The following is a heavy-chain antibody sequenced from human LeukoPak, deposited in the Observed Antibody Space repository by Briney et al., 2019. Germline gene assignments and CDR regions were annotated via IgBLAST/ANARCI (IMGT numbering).Heavy chain of an antibody. Sequence: PSETLSLTCTVSGGSISSSTYYWGWVRQPPGKGLEWIGSIFYSGSTYYNPSLKSRVTISVDTSKNQFSLKLSSVTAADTAVYYCARRQGGVHLLLWFGELLRVPNWFDPWGQGTLVTVSS. D-gene: IGHD3-10*01. CDR3: ARRQGGVHLLLWFGELLRVPNWFDP. J-gene: IGHJ5*02. CDR1: GGSISSSTYY. CDR2: IFYSGST. V-gene: IGHV4-39*07.